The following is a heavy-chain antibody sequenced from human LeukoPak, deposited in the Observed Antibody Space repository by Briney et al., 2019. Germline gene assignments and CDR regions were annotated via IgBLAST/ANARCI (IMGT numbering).Heavy chain of an antibody. CDR2: IYTGDSDT. D-gene: IGHD6-13*01. J-gene: IGHJ5*02. Sequence: GASLQICCKAAGSIFNSYWIGWVRPLAEKLLELVEIIYTGDSDTRYSPSFQDPVTISTAKSLSTPYLQSGSLKASATAMYYCARDSSSFQNWFDPWGQGTLVTVSS. V-gene: IGHV5-51*01. CDR3: ARDSSSFQNWFDP. CDR1: GSIFNSYW.